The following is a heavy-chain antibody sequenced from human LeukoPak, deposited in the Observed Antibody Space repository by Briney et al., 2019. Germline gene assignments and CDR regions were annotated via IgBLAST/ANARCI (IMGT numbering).Heavy chain of an antibody. CDR2: IYYSGST. Sequence: SETLSLTCTVSGGSISSYYWSWIRQPPGKGLEWIGYIYYSGSTNYNPSLKSRVTISLDTSKNQFSLKLSSVTAADTAVYYCARFKYDFWSGSRSYYFYGMDVWGQGTTVTVSS. CDR1: GGSISSYY. CDR3: ARFKYDFWSGSRSYYFYGMDV. J-gene: IGHJ6*02. D-gene: IGHD3-3*01. V-gene: IGHV4-59*08.